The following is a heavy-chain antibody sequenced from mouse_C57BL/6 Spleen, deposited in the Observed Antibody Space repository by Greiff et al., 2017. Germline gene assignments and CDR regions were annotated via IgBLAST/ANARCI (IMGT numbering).Heavy chain of an antibody. J-gene: IGHJ1*03. CDR3: ARRRAGYWYFDV. CDR1: GFTFSDYY. CDR2: INYDGSST. Sequence: EVKLMESEGGLVQPGSSMKLSCTASGFTFSDYYMAWVRQVPEKGLEWVANINYDGSSTYYLDSLKSRFIISRDNAKNILYLQMSSLKSEDTATYYCARRRAGYWYFDVWGTGTTVTVSS. D-gene: IGHD3-1*01. V-gene: IGHV5-16*01.